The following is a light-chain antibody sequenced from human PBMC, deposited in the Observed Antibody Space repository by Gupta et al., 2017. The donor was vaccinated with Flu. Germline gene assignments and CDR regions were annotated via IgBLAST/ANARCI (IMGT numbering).Light chain of an antibody. CDR1: QSISTY. J-gene: IGKJ1*01. Sequence: GDRVTITFRASQSISTYLNWYQQKPGKAPKLLIDAASSLQSGVPSRFSGSGSGTDFTLTLSSLQPEDFATYFCQQSYINPRTFGQWTKVEIK. CDR2: AAS. V-gene: IGKV1-39*01. CDR3: QQSYINPRT.